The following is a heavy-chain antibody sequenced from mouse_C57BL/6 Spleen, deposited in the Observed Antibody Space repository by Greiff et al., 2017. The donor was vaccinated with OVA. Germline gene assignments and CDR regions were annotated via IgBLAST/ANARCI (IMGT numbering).Heavy chain of an antibody. D-gene: IGHD2-1*01. CDR3: ARKGYYDYYAMDY. CDR2: IDPSDSYT. J-gene: IGHJ4*01. CDR1: GYTFTSYW. V-gene: IGHV1-50*01. Sequence: VQLQQPGAELVKPGASVKLSCKASGYTFTSYWMQWVKQRPGQGLEWIGEIDPSDSYTNYNQKFKGKATLTVDTSSSTAYMQLSSLTSEDSAVYYCARKGYYDYYAMDYWGQGTSVTVSS.